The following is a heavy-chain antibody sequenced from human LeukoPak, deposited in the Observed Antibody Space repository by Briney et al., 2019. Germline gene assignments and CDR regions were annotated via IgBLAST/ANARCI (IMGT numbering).Heavy chain of an antibody. Sequence: GGSLRLSCAASGFTFDEHAMHWVRQAPGKGLEWVSLISGDGGSTFYVVSVKGRFTISRDNSKNSLYLHMNSLTTEDTALYYCAKDYVRDGYNYGVFQNWGRGTLVTVSS. CDR1: GFTFDEHA. CDR2: ISGDGGST. D-gene: IGHD5-24*01. V-gene: IGHV3-43*02. J-gene: IGHJ4*02. CDR3: AKDYVRDGYNYGVFQN.